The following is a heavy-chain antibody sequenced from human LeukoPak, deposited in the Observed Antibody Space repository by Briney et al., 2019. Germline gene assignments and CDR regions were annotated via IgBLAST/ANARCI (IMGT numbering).Heavy chain of an antibody. D-gene: IGHD2-2*01. CDR3: ARVGTSYYGMDV. Sequence: GGSLRPSCAASGFTFSSYSMNWVRQAQGKGLEWDSSISSSSSYIYYAGSVKGRFTISRDNAETSLYLQMNSLRAEDTAVYYCARVGTSYYGMDVWGQGTTGTVSS. J-gene: IGHJ6*02. V-gene: IGHV3-21*01. CDR2: ISSSSSYI. CDR1: GFTFSSYS.